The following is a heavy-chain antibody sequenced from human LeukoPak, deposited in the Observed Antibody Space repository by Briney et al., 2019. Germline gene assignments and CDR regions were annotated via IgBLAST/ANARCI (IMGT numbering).Heavy chain of an antibody. CDR1: GFTFSTYA. D-gene: IGHD6-13*01. V-gene: IGHV3-23*01. J-gene: IGHJ4*02. Sequence: GGSLRLSCAASGFTFSTYAMSWVRQAPGKGLEWVSAISGSGGSTYYADSVKGRFTISRDNSKNTLYLQMSSLRAEDTAVYYCAKDRDSSSWVDAELYFDYWGQGTLVTVSS. CDR2: ISGSGGST. CDR3: AKDRDSSSWVDAELYFDY.